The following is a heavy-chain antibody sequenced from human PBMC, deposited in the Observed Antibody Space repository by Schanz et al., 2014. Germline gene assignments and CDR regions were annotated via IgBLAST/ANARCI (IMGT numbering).Heavy chain of an antibody. Sequence: QVQLQQWGAGLLKPSETLSLTCAVYGGSFSGYYWRWIRQPPGKGLEWIAEINHGGSTNYNPSLKSRVTISVDTSKNQFSLKLRSVTAADTAVYYCARAPRRTRVVPLYFDYWGQGTLVTVSS. D-gene: IGHD2-2*01. CDR2: INHGGST. J-gene: IGHJ4*02. V-gene: IGHV4-34*01. CDR1: GGSFSGYY. CDR3: ARAPRRTRVVPLYFDY.